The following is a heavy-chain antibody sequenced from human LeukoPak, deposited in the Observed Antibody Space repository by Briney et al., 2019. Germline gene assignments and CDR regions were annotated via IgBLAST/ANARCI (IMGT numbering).Heavy chain of an antibody. CDR1: GFTFSSYS. V-gene: IGHV3-21*01. J-gene: IGHJ4*02. CDR3: ARDLWFGELDDY. CDR2: ISSSSSYI. Sequence: GGSLRLSYAASGFTFSSYSMNWVRQAPGKGLEWVSSISSSSSYIYYAESVKGRFTISRDNAKNSLYLQMNSLRAEDTAVYYCARDLWFGELDDYWGQGTLVTVSS. D-gene: IGHD3-10*01.